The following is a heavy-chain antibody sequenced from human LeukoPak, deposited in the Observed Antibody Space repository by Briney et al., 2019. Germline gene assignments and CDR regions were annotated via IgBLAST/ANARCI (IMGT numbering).Heavy chain of an antibody. J-gene: IGHJ6*02. D-gene: IGHD6-19*01. CDR2: ISTNGGST. CDR3: ARESQQWLVYYYYYGMDV. Sequence: GGSLRLSCAASGFTFSTYAMYWVRQAPGKGLEYVSGISTNGGSTYYANSVKGRFTISRDNSKNTLYLQMGSLRAEDTAVYYCARESQQWLVYYYYYGMDVWGQGTTVTVSS. V-gene: IGHV3-64*01. CDR1: GFTFSTYA.